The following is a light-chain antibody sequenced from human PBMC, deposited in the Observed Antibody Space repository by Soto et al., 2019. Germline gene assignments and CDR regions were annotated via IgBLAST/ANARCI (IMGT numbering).Light chain of an antibody. J-gene: IGLJ3*02. CDR2: LEGSGSY. CDR1: SRHSGYI. V-gene: IGLV4-60*02. CDR3: ATWDSNTQV. Sequence: QPVLTQSSSASASLGSSVKLACTLSSRHSGYIIAWHQQQPGKAPRYLMKLEGSGSYNKGSGVPDRFSGSSSGADRYLTISNLHFEDEADYYCATWDSNTQVFGGGTKLTVL.